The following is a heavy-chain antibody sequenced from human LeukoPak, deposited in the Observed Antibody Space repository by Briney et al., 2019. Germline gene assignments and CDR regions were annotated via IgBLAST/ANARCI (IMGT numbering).Heavy chain of an antibody. D-gene: IGHD3-10*01. Sequence: SGGSLRLSCAAPGFTFSSYGMHWVRQAPAKGLEGGAVIWYDGSKKYYADSVKGRFTISRDNSKNTLYLQMNSLRAEDRAVYYCARDIADYYGSGSYPPYYGMDVWGQGTTVTVSS. CDR2: IWYDGSKK. J-gene: IGHJ6*02. CDR3: ARDIADYYGSGSYPPYYGMDV. CDR1: GFTFSSYG. V-gene: IGHV3-33*01.